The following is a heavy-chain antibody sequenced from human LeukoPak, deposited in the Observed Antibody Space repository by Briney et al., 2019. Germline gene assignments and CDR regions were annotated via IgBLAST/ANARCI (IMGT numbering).Heavy chain of an antibody. CDR1: GFTFSSYA. Sequence: QSGGSLRLSCAASGFTFSSYAMSWVRQAPGKGLEWVSATSGSGGSTYYADSVKGRFTISRDNSKNTLYLQMNSLRAEDTAVYYCAKTLRTYDSSGYGDWGQGTLVTVSS. CDR3: AKTLRTYDSSGYGD. CDR2: TSGSGGST. D-gene: IGHD3-22*01. J-gene: IGHJ4*02. V-gene: IGHV3-23*01.